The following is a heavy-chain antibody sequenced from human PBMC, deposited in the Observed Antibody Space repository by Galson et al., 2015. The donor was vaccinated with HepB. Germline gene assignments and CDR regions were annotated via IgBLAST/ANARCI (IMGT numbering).Heavy chain of an antibody. CDR3: ARISSGYLDY. CDR2: VYDSGNT. CDR1: GDSISSSNW. D-gene: IGHD6-19*01. V-gene: IGHV4-4*02. J-gene: IGHJ4*02. Sequence: SETLSLTCAVSGDSISSSNWWSWVRQPPGKGLEWIGEVYDSGNTKYNPSLKNRVTISVDKSKKHISLKLSSVTAADTAVYFCARISSGYLDYWGQGTLVIVSS.